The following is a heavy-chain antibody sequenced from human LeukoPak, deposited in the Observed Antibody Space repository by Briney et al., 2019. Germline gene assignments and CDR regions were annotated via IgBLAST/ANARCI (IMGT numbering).Heavy chain of an antibody. CDR2: INGDGTSA. D-gene: IGHD2-21*02. Sequence: PGGSLRLSCAASGFTLRNYWMHWVRQTPGKGLLWVSRINGDGTSATYAGSVKGRFTISRDNAKNTLYLQMNSLRAEDTAVYYCAGVAYCGGDCYSLDYYYMDVWGKGTTVTVSS. V-gene: IGHV3-74*01. J-gene: IGHJ6*03. CDR1: GFTLRNYW. CDR3: AGVAYCGGDCYSLDYYYMDV.